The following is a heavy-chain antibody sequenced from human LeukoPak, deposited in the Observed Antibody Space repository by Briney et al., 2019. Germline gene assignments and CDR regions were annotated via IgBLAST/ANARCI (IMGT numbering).Heavy chain of an antibody. J-gene: IGHJ4*02. D-gene: IGHD2-15*01. CDR3: ARKGGHFDY. CDR2: IYYNGST. CDR1: GGSISSGDYY. V-gene: IGHV4-30-4*01. Sequence: PSQTLSLTCTVSGGSISSGDYYWSWIRQPPGKGLEWIGYIYYNGSTNYNPSLKSRVTISVDMSKNQFSLKVTSVTAADTAIYYCARKGGHFDYWGQGTLVTVSS.